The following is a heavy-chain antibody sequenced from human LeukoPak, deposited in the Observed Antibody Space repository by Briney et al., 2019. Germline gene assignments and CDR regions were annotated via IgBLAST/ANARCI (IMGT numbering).Heavy chain of an antibody. CDR1: GGSISSYY. CDR3: ARGRRYGDFDY. V-gene: IGHV4-59*01. D-gene: IGHD4-17*01. CDR2: IYYSGST. J-gene: IGHJ4*02. Sequence: SETLSLTCTVSGGSISSYYWSWIRQPPGKGLEWIGYIYYSGSTNYNPSLKSRVTISVDTSKNQFSLKLSSVTAADTAVYYCARGRRYGDFDYWGQGNLVTVSS.